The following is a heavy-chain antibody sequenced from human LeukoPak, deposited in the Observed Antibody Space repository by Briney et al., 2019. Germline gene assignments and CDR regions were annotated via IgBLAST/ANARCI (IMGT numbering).Heavy chain of an antibody. D-gene: IGHD1-26*01. CDR3: ARRTPSILYSGSYLGY. CDR2: INHSGST. J-gene: IGHJ4*02. V-gene: IGHV4-34*01. Sequence: KTSETLSLTCAVYGGSFSGYYWSWIRQPPGKGLEWIGEINHSGSTNYNPSLKSRVTISVDTSKNQFSLKLSSVTAADTAVYYCARRTPSILYSGSYLGYWGQGTLVTVSS. CDR1: GGSFSGYY.